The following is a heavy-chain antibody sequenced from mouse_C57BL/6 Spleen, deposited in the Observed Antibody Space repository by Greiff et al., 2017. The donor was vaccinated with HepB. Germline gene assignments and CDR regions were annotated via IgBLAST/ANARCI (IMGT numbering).Heavy chain of an antibody. V-gene: IGHV8-5*01. J-gene: IGHJ2*01. Sequence: QVTLKECGPGILQPSQTLSLTCSFSGFSLSTSNMGRGWIRQPSGKGLAWLAPIWWNDDKYYNPSLKSRLTISKDTANNTGFLKITSVDTAVTATYYCAQIHCYGSSYDVYFDYWGQGTTLTVSS. CDR3: AQIHCYGSSYDVYFDY. CDR1: GFSLSTSNMG. CDR2: IWWNDDK. D-gene: IGHD1-1*01.